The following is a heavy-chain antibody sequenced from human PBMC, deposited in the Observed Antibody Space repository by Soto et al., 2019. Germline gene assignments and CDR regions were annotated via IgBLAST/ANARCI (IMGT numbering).Heavy chain of an antibody. D-gene: IGHD3-10*01. CDR3: ARNGHGSGFSSYYYYGMDV. CDR1: VYTFTSYG. Sequence: VKVSCKASVYTFTSYGISWVRQAPGQGLEWMGWISAYNGNTNYAQKLQGRVTMTTDTSTSTAYMELRSLRSEDTAAYYCARNGHGSGFSSYYYYGMDVWGQGTTVTV. CDR2: ISAYNGNT. V-gene: IGHV1-18*01. J-gene: IGHJ6*02.